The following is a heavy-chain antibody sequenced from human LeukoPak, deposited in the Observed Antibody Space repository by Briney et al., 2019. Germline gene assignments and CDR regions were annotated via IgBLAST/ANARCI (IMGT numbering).Heavy chain of an antibody. CDR3: ARHGFGYSSSSRVDY. CDR1: GYSISSGYY. J-gene: IGHJ4*02. CDR2: IYHSGST. Sequence: SETLSLTCAVSGYSISSGYYWGWIRQPPGKGLEWIGSIYHSGSTYYNPSLKSRVTISVGTSKNQFSLKLSSVTAADTAVYYCARHGFGYSSSSRVDYWGQGTLVTVSS. D-gene: IGHD6-6*01. V-gene: IGHV4-38-2*01.